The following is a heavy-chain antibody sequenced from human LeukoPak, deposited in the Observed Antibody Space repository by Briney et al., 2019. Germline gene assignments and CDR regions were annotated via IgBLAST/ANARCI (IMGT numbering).Heavy chain of an antibody. CDR3: AKVSIPYSSSSHVDY. Sequence: GGSLRLSCAASGFTFSDYSMNWVRQAPGKGLEWVSYISSGSFTIYYADSVKGRFTISRDNSKNTLYLQMNSLRAEDTAVYYCAKVSIPYSSSSHVDYWGQGTLVTVSS. CDR1: GFTFSDYS. V-gene: IGHV3-48*01. CDR2: ISSGSFTI. D-gene: IGHD6-6*01. J-gene: IGHJ4*02.